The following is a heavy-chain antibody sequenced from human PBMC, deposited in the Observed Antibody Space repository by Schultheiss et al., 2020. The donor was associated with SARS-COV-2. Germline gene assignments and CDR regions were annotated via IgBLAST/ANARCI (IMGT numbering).Heavy chain of an antibody. CDR1: GYTFTSYY. CDR2: INPSGGST. V-gene: IGHV1-46*01. J-gene: IGHJ5*02. Sequence: GASLKISCKASGYTFTSYYMHWVRQPPGQGLEWMGIINPSGGSTSYAQKFQGRVTMTRDTSTSTVYIELSSMRSEDTAVYYCARDQGSRRREWFDPWGQGAVGTVSS. D-gene: IGHD5-24*01. CDR3: ARDQGSRRREWFDP.